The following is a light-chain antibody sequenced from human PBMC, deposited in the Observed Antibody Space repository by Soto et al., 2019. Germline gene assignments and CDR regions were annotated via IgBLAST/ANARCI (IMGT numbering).Light chain of an antibody. Sequence: DIQMTQSPSTLSAPVGDRVTITCRASQSISNWLAWYQQKPGKAPKLLIYDASSLESGVPSRFSGSGSGTEFTLTISSLQPDDFATYYCQQYNSFSPWTFGQGTKVDIK. V-gene: IGKV1-5*01. CDR1: QSISNW. J-gene: IGKJ1*01. CDR2: DAS. CDR3: QQYNSFSPWT.